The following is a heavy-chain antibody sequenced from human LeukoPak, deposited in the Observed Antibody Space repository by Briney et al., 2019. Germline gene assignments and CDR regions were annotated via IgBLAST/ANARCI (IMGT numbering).Heavy chain of an antibody. D-gene: IGHD5-18*01. CDR2: INWNGGST. J-gene: IGHJ6*03. CDR3: ARTMIQLWFGSYYYMDV. V-gene: IGHV3-20*04. Sequence: PGGSLRLSCAASGFTFDDYGMSWVRQAPGKGLEWVSGINWNGGSTGYADSVKGRFTISRDNAKNSLYLQMNSLRAEDTALYYCARTMIQLWFGSYYYMDVWGKGTTVTVSS. CDR1: GFTFDDYG.